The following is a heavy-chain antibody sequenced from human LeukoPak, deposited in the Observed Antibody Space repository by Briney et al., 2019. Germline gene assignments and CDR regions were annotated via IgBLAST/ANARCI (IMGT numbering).Heavy chain of an antibody. Sequence: GALRLSCAASGFTFSSYAMSWVRQAPGKGLEWVSGFSVNDKTTYYADSVKGRFTISRDNSKNTLYLQMSSLRVEDTAVYCCAKDPSVYYGDYIIRWGQGTLVLVSS. CDR1: GFTFSSYA. CDR3: AKDPSVYYGDYIIR. D-gene: IGHD4-17*01. V-gene: IGHV3-23*01. J-gene: IGHJ4*02. CDR2: FSVNDKTT.